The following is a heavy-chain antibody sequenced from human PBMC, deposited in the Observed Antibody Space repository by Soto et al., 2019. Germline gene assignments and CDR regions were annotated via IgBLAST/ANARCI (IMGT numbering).Heavy chain of an antibody. V-gene: IGHV4-34*01. D-gene: IGHD4-4*01. CDR1: GGSFSGFY. J-gene: IGHJ4*02. CDR2: INHIGIT. CDR3: TRGYAVNWHTPHY. Sequence: QVQVQQWGAGLVKPSETLSLTCAVHGGSFSGFYWSWIRQPPGKGLEYIGEINHIGITNYNPSLKSRVTISVDTSENHLFLKLTSVTAADTAVYYCTRGYAVNWHTPHYWGQGTLVTVSS.